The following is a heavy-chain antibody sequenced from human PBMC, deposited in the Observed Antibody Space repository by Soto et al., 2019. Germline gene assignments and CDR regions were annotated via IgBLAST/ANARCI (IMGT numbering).Heavy chain of an antibody. CDR1: GFTFSSYS. CDR3: ARDHRQYYYDRSGELDY. CDR2: ISSSSSTI. V-gene: IGHV3-48*02. Sequence: EVQLVESGGGLVQPGGSLRLSCAASGFTFSSYSMNWVRQAPGKGLEWVSYISSSSSTIYYADSLKGRFTISRDNAKNTLDRQMNSLRDEDTAGYDCARDHRQYYYDRSGELDYWGQGTPVTVSS. J-gene: IGHJ4*02. D-gene: IGHD3-22*01.